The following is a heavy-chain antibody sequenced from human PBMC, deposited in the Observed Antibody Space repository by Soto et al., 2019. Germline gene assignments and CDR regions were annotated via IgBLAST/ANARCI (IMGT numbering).Heavy chain of an antibody. D-gene: IGHD2-15*01. CDR3: ARTASGDCSGGSCYHDAFDI. CDR1: GGSISSYY. Sequence: QVQLQESGPGLVKPSETLSLTCTVSGGSISSYYWSWIRQPPGKGLEWIGYIYYSGSTNYNPSLKSRVTIAVDTSKNQSSLKLSSVTAADTAVYYCARTASGDCSGGSCYHDAFDIWGQGTMVTVSS. CDR2: IYYSGST. V-gene: IGHV4-59*08. J-gene: IGHJ3*02.